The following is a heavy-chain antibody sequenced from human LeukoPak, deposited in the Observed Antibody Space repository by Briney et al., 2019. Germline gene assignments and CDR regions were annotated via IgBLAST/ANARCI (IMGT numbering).Heavy chain of an antibody. Sequence: GGSLRLSCAASGFIFRSYGMHWVRQAPGKGLEWVAVISYDGSNKYYADSVKGRFTISRDNSKNTLYLQMNSLRAEDTAVYYCAKDFWSRYYRMYYFDYWGQGTLVTVSS. D-gene: IGHD3-3*01. J-gene: IGHJ4*02. CDR2: ISYDGSNK. V-gene: IGHV3-30*18. CDR1: GFIFRSYG. CDR3: AKDFWSRYYRMYYFDY.